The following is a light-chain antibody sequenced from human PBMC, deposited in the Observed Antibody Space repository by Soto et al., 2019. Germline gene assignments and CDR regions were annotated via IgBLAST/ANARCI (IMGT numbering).Light chain of an antibody. CDR3: CSYAGSSTFEV. V-gene: IGLV2-23*03. J-gene: IGLJ1*01. CDR1: SSDVGSYNL. CDR2: EGS. Sequence: QSALTQPASVSGSPGQSITISCTGTSSDVGSYNLVSWYQQHPGKAPKLMIYEGSKRPSGVSNRFSGSKSGNTASLTISGLQAEDEVDYYCCSYAGSSTFEVFGTGTKVTVL.